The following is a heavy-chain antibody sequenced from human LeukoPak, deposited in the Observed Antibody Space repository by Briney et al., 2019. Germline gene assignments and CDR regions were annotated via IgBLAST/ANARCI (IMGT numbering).Heavy chain of an antibody. CDR1: GYTFTNHG. V-gene: IGHV1-18*01. CDR2: ISAYNGNT. D-gene: IGHD6-19*01. J-gene: IGHJ4*02. CDR3: ARDLDAVALDY. Sequence: ASVKVSCKASGYTFTNHGISWVRQAPGQGLEWMGWISAYNGNTNYAQKLQGRVTMTTDTSTSTAYMELRSLRPDDTAVYYCARDLDAVALDYWGQGTLVTVSS.